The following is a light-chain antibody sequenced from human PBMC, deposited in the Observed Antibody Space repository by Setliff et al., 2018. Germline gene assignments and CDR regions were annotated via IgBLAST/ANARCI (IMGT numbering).Light chain of an antibody. J-gene: IGLJ1*01. Sequence: QSALTQPAAVSGSPGQSITISCAGSSSDVGGYNYVSWYQQHPGKAPKLMIYEVSKRPSGVSNRFSGSKSGNTASLTISGLQAEDEADYYCCSYAGSSTFGPYVFGTGTKVTV. CDR3: CSYAGSSTFGPYV. CDR2: EVS. CDR1: SSDVGGYNY. V-gene: IGLV2-23*02.